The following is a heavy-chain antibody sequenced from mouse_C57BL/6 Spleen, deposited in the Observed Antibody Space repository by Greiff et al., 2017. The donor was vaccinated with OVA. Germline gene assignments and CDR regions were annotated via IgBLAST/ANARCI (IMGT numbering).Heavy chain of an antibody. J-gene: IGHJ4*01. V-gene: IGHV1-69*01. CDR3: ARYPTTVDYYAMDY. CDR1: GYTFTSYW. Sequence: VQLQQPGAELVMPGASVKLSCKASGYTFTSYWMHWVKQRPGQGLEWIGEIDPSDSYTNYNQKFKGKSTLTVDKSSSTAYMQLSSLTSEDSAVYYCARYPTTVDYYAMDYWGQGTSVTVSS. CDR2: IDPSDSYT. D-gene: IGHD1-1*01.